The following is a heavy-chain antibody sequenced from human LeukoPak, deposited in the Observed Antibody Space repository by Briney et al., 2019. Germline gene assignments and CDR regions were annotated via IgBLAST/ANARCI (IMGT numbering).Heavy chain of an antibody. D-gene: IGHD3-3*01. CDR3: AKDLRITIFGVVLGPFDY. CDR2: ISGSGGST. CDR1: GFTFSSYA. J-gene: IGHJ4*02. Sequence: PGGSLRLSCAASGFTFSSYAMSWVRQAPGKGLEWVSAISGSGGSTYYADSVKGRFTISRDNSKNTLYLQMNSLRAEDTAVYYCAKDLRITIFGVVLGPFDYWGQGTLVTVSS. V-gene: IGHV3-23*01.